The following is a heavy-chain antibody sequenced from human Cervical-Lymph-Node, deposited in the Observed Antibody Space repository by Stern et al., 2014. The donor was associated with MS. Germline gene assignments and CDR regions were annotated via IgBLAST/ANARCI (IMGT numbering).Heavy chain of an antibody. J-gene: IGHJ4*02. V-gene: IGHV1-2*06. CDR3: ASQFCSGSGCYLKY. CDR2: INPKSGGT. Sequence: VQLVESGAEVKKPGASVKVSCKASGYGYSYSDHHIHWVRQAPGQGLEWMGRINPKSGGTDRAQKFRGRFTMTRDTSITTAYMELSSLTSNDTTIYYCASQFCSGSGCYLKYWGQGTLVTVSS. D-gene: IGHD2-15*01. CDR1: GYGYSYSDHH.